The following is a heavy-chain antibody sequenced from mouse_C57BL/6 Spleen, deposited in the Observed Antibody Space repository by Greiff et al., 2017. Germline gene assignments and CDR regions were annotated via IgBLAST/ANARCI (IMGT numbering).Heavy chain of an antibody. J-gene: IGHJ4*01. CDR3: YDTRVDY. Sequence: QVQLQQSGPELVKPGASVKISCKASGYAFSSSWMNWVKQRPGKGLEWIGRIYPGDGDTNYNGKFKGKATLTADKSSSTAYMQLSSLTSEDSAVYFCYDTRVDYWGQGTSVTVSS. V-gene: IGHV1-82*01. D-gene: IGHD2-3*01. CDR2: IYPGDGDT. CDR1: GYAFSSSW.